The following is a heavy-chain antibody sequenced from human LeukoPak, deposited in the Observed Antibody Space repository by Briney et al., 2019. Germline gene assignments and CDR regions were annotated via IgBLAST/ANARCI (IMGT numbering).Heavy chain of an antibody. D-gene: IGHD3-3*01. CDR2: SYTRGNT. CDR1: GASINDYF. CDR3: ARDLDVDGYYSGFDS. V-gene: IGHV4-4*07. Sequence: SETLSLTCTVSGASINDYFWSWIRQPAGKGLEGIGRSYTRGNTHCSPSLNSRVTMSKDMSKNQLSLELSSVTAADTAVYFCARDLDVDGYYSGFDSWGQGTLVTVSS. J-gene: IGHJ4*02.